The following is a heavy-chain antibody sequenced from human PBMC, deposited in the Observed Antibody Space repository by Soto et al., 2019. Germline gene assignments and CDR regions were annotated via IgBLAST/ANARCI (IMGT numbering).Heavy chain of an antibody. J-gene: IGHJ5*01. D-gene: IGHD3-10*01. CDR1: GGTFGNLG. V-gene: IGHV1-69*01. CDR3: ARDREDGSGTKYNWFDS. CDR2: TIPIFDTP. Sequence: QMQLVQSGAEVKKPGSSVKVSCKAYGGTFGNLGISWLRQAPXQGLXXMGGTIPIFDTPHYAEKFRDRLSITADATSTASMELTSLSSEDTATYYCARDREDGSGTKYNWFDSWCQVTLVTVSS.